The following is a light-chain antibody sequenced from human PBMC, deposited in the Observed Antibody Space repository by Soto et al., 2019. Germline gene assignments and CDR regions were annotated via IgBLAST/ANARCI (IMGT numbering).Light chain of an antibody. J-gene: IGLJ1*01. V-gene: IGLV2-14*01. CDR1: NVDVGGYNY. CDR3: ASYTIKTTYV. CDR2: EVS. Sequence: QSVLTQPASVSGSPGQWITSSCTGTNVDVGGYNYVSWYQHHPGKAPKLLIFEVSNRPSGVSNCFSGSKSGNTASLTISGLQSEDEADYYCASYTIKTTYVFGSGTKLTVL.